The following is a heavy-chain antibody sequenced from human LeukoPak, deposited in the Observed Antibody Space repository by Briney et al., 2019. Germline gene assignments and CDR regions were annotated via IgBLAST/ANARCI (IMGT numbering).Heavy chain of an antibody. CDR1: GYTFTSYA. CDR2: INAGNGNT. D-gene: IGHD5-18*01. Sequence: GASVKVSCKASGYTFTSYAMHWVRQAPGQRLEGMGWINAGNGNTKYSQKFQGRVTITRDTSASTAYMELSSLRSEDTGVYYCARESEGGYSYGGGGYWGQGTLVTVSS. V-gene: IGHV1-3*01. CDR3: ARESEGGYSYGGGGY. J-gene: IGHJ4*02.